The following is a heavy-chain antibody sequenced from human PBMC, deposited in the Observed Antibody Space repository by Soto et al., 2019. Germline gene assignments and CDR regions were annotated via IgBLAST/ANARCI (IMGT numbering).Heavy chain of an antibody. V-gene: IGHV4-4*07. D-gene: IGHD3-22*01. CDR2: IYTSGST. CDR3: ARDYYDSSGYLIDY. CDR1: GGSISSYY. J-gene: IGHJ4*02. Sequence: SETLSLTCTVSGGSISSYYWSWIRQPAGKGLEWIGRIYTSGSTNYNPSLKSRVTMSVDTYKNQFSLKLSSVTAADTAVYYCARDYYDSSGYLIDYWGQGTLVIVSS.